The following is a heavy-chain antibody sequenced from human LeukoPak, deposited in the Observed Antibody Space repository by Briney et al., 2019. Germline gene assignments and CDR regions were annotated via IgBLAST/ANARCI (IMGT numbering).Heavy chain of an antibody. Sequence: GGSLRLSCAASGFTFSGYWMSWVRQTPEKGLEWVANIKQDGYEKYYVDSVKGRFTISRDNAKDSLYLQMNSLRADDTAIYYCARDKIVGPTTLDYWGQGTLVTVSS. CDR2: IKQDGYEK. CDR3: ARDKIVGPTTLDY. D-gene: IGHD1-26*01. V-gene: IGHV3-7*01. CDR1: GFTFSGYW. J-gene: IGHJ4*02.